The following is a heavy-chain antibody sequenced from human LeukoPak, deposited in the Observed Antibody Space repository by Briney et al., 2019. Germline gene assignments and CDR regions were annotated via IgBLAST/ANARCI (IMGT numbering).Heavy chain of an antibody. CDR1: GGSISSYY. Sequence: PSETLSLTCTVSGGSISSYYWSWIRQPPGKGLEWIGYIYYSGSTNYNPSLKSRVTISVDTSKNQFFLKLSSVTAADTAVYYCARGTYSGSYALFDYWGQGTLVTVSS. V-gene: IGHV4-59*01. D-gene: IGHD1-26*01. CDR3: ARGTYSGSYALFDY. J-gene: IGHJ4*02. CDR2: IYYSGST.